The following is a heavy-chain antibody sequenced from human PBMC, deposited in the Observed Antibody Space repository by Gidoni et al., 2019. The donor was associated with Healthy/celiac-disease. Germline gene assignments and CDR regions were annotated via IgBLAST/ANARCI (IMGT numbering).Heavy chain of an antibody. J-gene: IGHJ3*02. Sequence: SGLTFSSYAMSWVRQAPGKGLEWVSGISGTGGSTDYADSVKGRFTISRDNSKNTLYLQMNSLRAEDTAIYYCAKGEGDGFDAFDIWGQGTMVTVSP. CDR3: AKGEGDGFDAFDI. D-gene: IGHD2-21*01. CDR2: ISGTGGST. CDR1: GLTFSSYA. V-gene: IGHV3-23*01.